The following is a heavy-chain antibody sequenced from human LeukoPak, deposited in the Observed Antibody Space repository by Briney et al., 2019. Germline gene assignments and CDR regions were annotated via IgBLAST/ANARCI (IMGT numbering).Heavy chain of an antibody. V-gene: IGHV4-59*01. CDR2: IYYSGST. Sequence: SETLSLTCTVSGGSISSYYWRWLRQPPGKGLEGWGNIYYSGSTKYNPSHKSGVTISVDTSKHQFSLNLSSVTAADTAVYYCAGYALRSTYSSSSGGLSVWGQGTLVTVSS. CDR3: AGYALRSTYSSSSGGLSV. J-gene: IGHJ4*02. CDR1: GGSISSYY. D-gene: IGHD6-6*01.